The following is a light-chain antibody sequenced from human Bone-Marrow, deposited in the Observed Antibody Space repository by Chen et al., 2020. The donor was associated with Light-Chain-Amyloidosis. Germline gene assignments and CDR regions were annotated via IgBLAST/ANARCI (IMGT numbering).Light chain of an antibody. J-gene: IGKJ1*01. CDR2: GAS. V-gene: IGKV3D-7*01. CDR3: QQDYNLPGT. Sequence: EIVMTQSPAPLPLSPGERATLSCRASQSVSSSYLSWYQQKPGQAPRLLIYGASTRATGIPARFSGSGSGTDFTLTISSLQPEDFAVYYCQQDYNLPGTFGQGTKVEIK. CDR1: QSVSSSY.